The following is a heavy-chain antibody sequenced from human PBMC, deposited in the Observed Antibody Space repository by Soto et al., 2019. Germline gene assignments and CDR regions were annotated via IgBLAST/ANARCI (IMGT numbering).Heavy chain of an antibody. D-gene: IGHD2-8*02. Sequence: QVQLQQWGAGLLKPSETLSLTCAVYGGSFSGYYWTWIRQPPGTGLEWIGEINHNGSTNYNPSLKSRVTISVDPSRKQFSPTRTCVTAADTAVYYCARDKITGLFDYWGQGTLVNVSS. CDR2: INHNGST. J-gene: IGHJ4*02. V-gene: IGHV4-34*01. CDR1: GGSFSGYY. CDR3: ARDKITGLFDY.